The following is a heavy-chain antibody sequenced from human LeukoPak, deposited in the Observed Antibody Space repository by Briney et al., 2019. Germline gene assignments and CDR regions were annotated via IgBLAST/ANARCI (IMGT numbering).Heavy chain of an antibody. J-gene: IGHJ4*02. V-gene: IGHV5-51*01. D-gene: IGHD7-27*01. Sequence: GVSLKISCQASGYSFTSYWIGWVRPMPGKGLEWMGIIDPSDSETRYTPSFQGQVTISVDKSLTTAYLQWNSLKASDTAMYYCARQTAMGRSGDYWGQGTLVTVSS. CDR1: GYSFTSYW. CDR3: ARQTAMGRSGDY. CDR2: IDPSDSET.